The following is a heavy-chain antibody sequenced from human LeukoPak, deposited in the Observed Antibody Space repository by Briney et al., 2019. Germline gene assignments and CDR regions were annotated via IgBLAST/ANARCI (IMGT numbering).Heavy chain of an antibody. CDR2: IYYSGST. CDR3: ARELAGPLDY. V-gene: IGHV4-61*01. D-gene: IGHD7-27*01. J-gene: IGHJ4*02. Sequence: SETLSLTCTVSGYSISSGYYWGWIRQPPGKGLEWIGYIYYSGSTNYNPSLKSRVTISVDTSKNQFSLKLSSVTAADTAVYYCARELAGPLDYWGQGTLVTVSS. CDR1: GYSISSGYY.